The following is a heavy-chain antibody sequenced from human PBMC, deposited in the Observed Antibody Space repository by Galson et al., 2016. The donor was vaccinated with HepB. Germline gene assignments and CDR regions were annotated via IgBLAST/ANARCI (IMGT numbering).Heavy chain of an antibody. Sequence: SLRLSCAASGFFFSSYSMNWVRQAPGKGLEWVSSISSSSGYIYYADSVKGRFTISRDNVKNSLYLQMNSLRAEDTAVYFCARGRRGKYDFLTGYTKGLYNYFDPWGQGTLVTVSS. D-gene: IGHD3-9*01. CDR3: ARGRRGKYDFLTGYTKGLYNYFDP. CDR2: ISSSSGYI. J-gene: IGHJ5*02. CDR1: GFFFSSYS. V-gene: IGHV3-21*01.